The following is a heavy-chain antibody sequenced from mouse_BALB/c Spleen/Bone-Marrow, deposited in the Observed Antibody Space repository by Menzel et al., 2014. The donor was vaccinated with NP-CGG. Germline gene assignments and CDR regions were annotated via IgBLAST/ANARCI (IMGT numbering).Heavy chain of an antibody. CDR2: ISNLAYSI. CDR1: GFNFSDYG. CDR3: TRDRGYDGGYYFDY. V-gene: IGHV5-15*02. J-gene: IGHJ2*01. Sequence: DVMLVESGGGVVQPGGSRKLSCAASGFNFSDYGMAWVRLAPGKGPEWVAFISNLAYSIYYADTVTGRFTISRENAKNTLYLEMSSLRFEDIAMYYCTRDRGYDGGYYFDYWGQGTTLTVSS. D-gene: IGHD2-2*01.